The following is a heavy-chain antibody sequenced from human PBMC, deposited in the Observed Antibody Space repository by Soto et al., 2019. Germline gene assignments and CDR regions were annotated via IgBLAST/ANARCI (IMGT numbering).Heavy chain of an antibody. D-gene: IGHD6-13*01. V-gene: IGHV1-3*01. J-gene: IGHJ6*02. CDR2: INAGNGNT. Sequence: ASVKVSCKASGYTFTSYAMHWVRQAPGQRLEWMGWINAGNGNTKYSQKFQGRVTITRDTSASTAYMELSSLRSEDTAVYYCARGSSSWSNYYGMDVWGQGTTVTAP. CDR1: GYTFTSYA. CDR3: ARGSSSWSNYYGMDV.